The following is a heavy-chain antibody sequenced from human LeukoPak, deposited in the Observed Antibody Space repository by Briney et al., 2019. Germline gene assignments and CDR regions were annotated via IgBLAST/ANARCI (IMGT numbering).Heavy chain of an antibody. CDR3: ARDGPLYYDFWSGSGINWFDP. Sequence: PSETLSLTCTVSGGSISSSSYYWGLIRQPPGKGLEWIGSIYYSGSTYYNPSLKSRVTISVDTSKNQFSLKLSSVTAADTAVYYCARDGPLYYDFWSGSGINWFDPWGQGTLVTVSS. J-gene: IGHJ5*02. V-gene: IGHV4-39*07. CDR2: IYYSGST. D-gene: IGHD3-3*01. CDR1: GGSISSSSYY.